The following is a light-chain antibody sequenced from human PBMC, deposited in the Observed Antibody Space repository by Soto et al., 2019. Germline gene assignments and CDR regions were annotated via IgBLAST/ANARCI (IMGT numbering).Light chain of an antibody. V-gene: IGKV3-11*01. J-gene: IGKJ5*01. CDR2: DAS. Sequence: IVLTQSAATLSWSPGERATLSWGASQSVSSYLAWYQQKPGQAPRLLIYDASNRATGIPARFSGSGSGKDFTLNISSLEPEDFAVYYCQQRSNWPPSITFGQGTRLEI. CDR1: QSVSSY. CDR3: QQRSNWPPSIT.